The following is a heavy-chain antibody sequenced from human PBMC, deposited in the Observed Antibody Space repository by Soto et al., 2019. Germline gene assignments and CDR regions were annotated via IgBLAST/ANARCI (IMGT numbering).Heavy chain of an antibody. CDR1: GYTFTHYY. CDR3: ARPPFPGCINSACYPCDH. J-gene: IGHJ4*02. V-gene: IGHV1-46*01. CDR2: INPSGGST. Sequence: QVQLVQSGAEVKKPGASVKVSCKASGYTFTHYYIHWVRQAPGQGLEWMGMINPSGGSTDYAQKFQGRVTLTTDTSTTTVYMELSSLRSDDTAVYYCARPPFPGCINSACYPCDHGGQGTLVTVSS. D-gene: IGHD1-26*01.